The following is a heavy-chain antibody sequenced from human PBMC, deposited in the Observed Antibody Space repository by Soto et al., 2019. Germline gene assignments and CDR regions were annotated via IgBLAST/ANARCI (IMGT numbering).Heavy chain of an antibody. D-gene: IGHD2-8*01. J-gene: IGHJ6*03. V-gene: IGHV1-3*01. CDR2: INAGNGNT. CDR3: ARVYKLGYCTNGVCYRERAYYYYYMDV. CDR1: GYTFTSYA. Sequence: ASVKVSCKASGYTFTSYAMHWVRQAPGQRLEWMGWINAGNGNTKYSQKFQGRVTITRDTSASTAYMELSSLRSEDTAVYYCARVYKLGYCTNGVCYRERAYYYYYMDVWGKGTTVTVSS.